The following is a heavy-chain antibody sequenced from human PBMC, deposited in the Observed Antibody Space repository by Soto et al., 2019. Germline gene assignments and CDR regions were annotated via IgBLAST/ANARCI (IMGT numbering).Heavy chain of an antibody. V-gene: IGHV1-46*03. J-gene: IGHJ5*02. CDR2: INPSGGST. CDR1: GYTFTSYY. D-gene: IGHD2-15*01. Sequence: ASVKVSCKASGYTFTSYYMHWVRQAPGQGLEWMGIINPSGGSTSYAQKFQGRVTMTRDTSTSTVYMELSSLRSEDTAVYYCAREDGYCSGGSCHSGGWLEPWGQGTLVTVSS. CDR3: AREDGYCSGGSCHSGGWLEP.